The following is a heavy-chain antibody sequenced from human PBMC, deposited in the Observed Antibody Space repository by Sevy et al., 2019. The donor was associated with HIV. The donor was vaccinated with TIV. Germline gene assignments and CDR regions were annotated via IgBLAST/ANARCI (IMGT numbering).Heavy chain of an antibody. J-gene: IGHJ4*02. CDR1: TFTFSRYD. CDR3: ARVPVMTTVTTEGDD. Sequence: GGSLRLSCVDSTFTFSRYDMNWVRQAPGKGLEWLAYISSYDGTIYYADSVKGRFTISRDNAKNTLYLQMNSLRAEDTAVYYCARVPVMTTVTTEGDDWGQGTLVTVSS. CDR2: ISSYDGTI. D-gene: IGHD4-17*01. V-gene: IGHV3-48*03.